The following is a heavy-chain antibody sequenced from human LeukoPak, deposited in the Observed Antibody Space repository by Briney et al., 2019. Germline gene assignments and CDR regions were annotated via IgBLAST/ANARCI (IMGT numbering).Heavy chain of an antibody. CDR1: GYTFSSYS. D-gene: IGHD3-16*02. CDR3: AREMATYDYVWGSYRYIDY. J-gene: IGHJ4*02. V-gene: IGHV3-21*01. Sequence: PGGSLRLSCAASGYTFSSYSMNWVRQAPGKGLEWVSSISSSSSYIYYADSVKGRFTISRDNAKNSLYLQMNSLRAEDTAAYYCAREMATYDYVWGSYRYIDYWGQGTLVTVSS. CDR2: ISSSSSYI.